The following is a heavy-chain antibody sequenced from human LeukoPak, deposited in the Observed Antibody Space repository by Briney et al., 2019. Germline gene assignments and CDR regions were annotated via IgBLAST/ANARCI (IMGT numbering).Heavy chain of an antibody. CDR3: ARDLVGATGFYYFDY. J-gene: IGHJ4*02. Sequence: PSETLSLTRTVSGGSISSYYWSWIRQPAGKGLEWIGRIYTSGSTNYNPSLKSRVTMSVDTSKNQFSLKLSSVTAADTAVYYCARDLVGATGFYYFDYWGQGALVTVSS. D-gene: IGHD1-26*01. CDR1: GGSISSYY. V-gene: IGHV4-4*07. CDR2: IYTSGST.